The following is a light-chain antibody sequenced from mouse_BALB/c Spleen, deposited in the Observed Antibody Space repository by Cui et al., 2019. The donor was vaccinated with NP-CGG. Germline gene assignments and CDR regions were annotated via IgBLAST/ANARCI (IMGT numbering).Light chain of an antibody. CDR3: ALWYSNHWV. V-gene: IGLV1*01. CDR2: GTN. J-gene: IGLJ1*01. Sequence: QAVVTQESALTTSPGETVTLTCPSSTGAVTTTNYANWVQEKPDHLFTGLIGGTNNRAPSVPARFSGSLIGDKSALTIPGAQTEDEAIYFCALWYSNHWVFGGGTKLTVL. CDR1: TGAVTTTNY.